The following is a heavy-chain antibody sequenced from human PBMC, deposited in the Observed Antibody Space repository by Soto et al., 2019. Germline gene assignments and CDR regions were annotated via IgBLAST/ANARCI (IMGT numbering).Heavy chain of an antibody. J-gene: IGHJ4*02. D-gene: IGHD1-26*01. CDR3: ARRASGGTYFDY. CDR2: ISDVDDST. Sequence: PGGSLRPSCAVSEFVVKNNDNSGVRQAPGKGLEWVSGISDVDDSTSYADSVKGRLTISRDNSKNTLFLQMNNLRAADTAVYYCARRASGGTYFDYWGQGTLVTVSS. V-gene: IGHV3-23*01. CDR1: EFVVKNND.